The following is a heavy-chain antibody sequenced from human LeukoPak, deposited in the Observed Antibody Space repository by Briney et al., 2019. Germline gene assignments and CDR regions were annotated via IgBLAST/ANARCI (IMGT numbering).Heavy chain of an antibody. V-gene: IGHV3-53*01. CDR3: ARVGFTMIDGSANNWFDP. CDR1: GFTVSSNY. D-gene: IGHD3-22*01. Sequence: GGSLRLSCAASGFTVSSNYMSWVRQAPGKGLEWVSVIYSGGSTYYADSVKGRFTISRDNSKNTLYLQMNSLRAEDTAVYYCARVGFTMIDGSANNWFDPWGQGTLVTVSS. J-gene: IGHJ5*02. CDR2: IYSGGST.